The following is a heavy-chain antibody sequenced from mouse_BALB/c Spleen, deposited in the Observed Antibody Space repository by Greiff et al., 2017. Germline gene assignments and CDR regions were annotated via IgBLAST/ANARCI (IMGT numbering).Heavy chain of an antibody. J-gene: IGHJ4*01. V-gene: IGHV14-3*02. CDR2: IDPANGNT. D-gene: IGHD2-1*01. Sequence: EVKLVESGAELVKPGASVKLSCTASGFNIKDTYMHWVKQRPEQGLEWIGRIDPANGNTKYDPKFQGKATITADTSSNTAYLQLSSLTSEDTAVYYCARTPFYYGNYYYAMDYWGQGTSVTVSS. CDR1: GFNIKDTY. CDR3: ARTPFYYGNYYYAMDY.